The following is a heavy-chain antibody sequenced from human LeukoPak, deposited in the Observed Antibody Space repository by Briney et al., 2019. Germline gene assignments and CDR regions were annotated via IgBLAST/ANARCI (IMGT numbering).Heavy chain of an antibody. CDR3: ARNIAAAGTDWFDP. Sequence: SETLSLTCTVSGGPISSYYWSWIRQPPGKGLEWIGYIYYSGSTNYNPSLKSRVTISVDTSKNQFSLKLSSVTAADTAVYYCARNIAAAGTDWFDPWGQGTLVTVSS. J-gene: IGHJ5*02. CDR1: GGPISSYY. CDR2: IYYSGST. V-gene: IGHV4-59*08. D-gene: IGHD6-13*01.